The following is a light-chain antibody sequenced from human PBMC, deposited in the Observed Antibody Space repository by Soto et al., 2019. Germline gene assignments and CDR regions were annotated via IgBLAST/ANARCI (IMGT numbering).Light chain of an antibody. V-gene: IGKV1-13*02. CDR1: RDISSA. CDR2: DAS. Sequence: AIQLTQSPYSLSASVGDRVTITCRASRDISSALAWYQEKPGKAPNLLIYDASTLEIGVPSRFSGSGSGTDFTLTISSLRPEDFATYFCQQFNTYPAISFGQGTRLEIK. CDR3: QQFNTYPAIS. J-gene: IGKJ5*01.